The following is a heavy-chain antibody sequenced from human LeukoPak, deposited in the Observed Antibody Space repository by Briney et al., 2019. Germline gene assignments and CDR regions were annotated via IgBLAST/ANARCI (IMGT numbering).Heavy chain of an antibody. CDR1: GYTFTSYG. V-gene: IGHV1-18*01. D-gene: IGHD4-17*01. J-gene: IGHJ4*02. CDR3: ARDRHGDYVPYFDY. CDR2: ISAYNGNA. Sequence: ASVKVSCKASGYTFTSYGISWVRQAPGQGLEWMGWISAYNGNANYAQKLQGRATMTTDTSTSTAYMELRSLRSDDTAVYYCARDRHGDYVPYFDYWGQGTLVTVSS.